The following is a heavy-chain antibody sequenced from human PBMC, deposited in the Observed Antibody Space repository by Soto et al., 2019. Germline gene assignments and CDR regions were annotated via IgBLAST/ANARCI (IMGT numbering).Heavy chain of an antibody. V-gene: IGHV3-21*01. Sequence: EVQLVESGGGLVKPGGSLRLSCAASGFTFSSYSMSWVRQAPGKGLEWVSSISSSSSYIYYADSVKGRFTISRDNAKNSLYLQKNSLRAEDTAVYYWSRDGVTAACTFPWGQGTLVTVSS. CDR1: GFTFSSYS. CDR2: ISSSSSYI. J-gene: IGHJ5*02. D-gene: IGHD3-16*01. CDR3: SRDGVTAACTFP.